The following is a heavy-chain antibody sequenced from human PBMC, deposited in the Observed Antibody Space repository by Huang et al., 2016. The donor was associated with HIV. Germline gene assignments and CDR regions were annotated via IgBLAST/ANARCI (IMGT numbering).Heavy chain of an antibody. V-gene: IGHV5-51*01. D-gene: IGHD3-10*01. CDR1: GYNFDSYW. CDR3: ARQGLWLPPTDPFDY. CDR2: SYPCDADT. J-gene: IGHJ4*02. Sequence: EVHLVQSGAEVKEPGESLKISCQASGYNFDSYWIGWVGKMPGKGLEWMGVSYPCDADTRYDPSFQGQVTISADQSTNTAYLQWSSLKASDTAIYFCARQGLWLPPTDPFDYWGQGTPVTVSA.